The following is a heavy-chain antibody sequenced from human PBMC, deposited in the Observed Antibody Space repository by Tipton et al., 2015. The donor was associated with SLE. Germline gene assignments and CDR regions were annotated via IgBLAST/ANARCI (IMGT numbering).Heavy chain of an antibody. CDR1: GDTFSSSA. D-gene: IGHD2-2*01. CDR3: ASGVSGGGPAALSY. CDR2: IIPIFGTV. V-gene: IGHV1-69*01. Sequence: QVQLVQSGAEVKKPGSSVKVSCKASGDTFSSSAFSWVRQAPGQGLEWMGGIIPIFGTVNYAQKFQGRVTITTDGSTSTAYMELSSLRSADTAIYYCASGVSGGGPAALSYWGQGTLVTVSA. J-gene: IGHJ4*02.